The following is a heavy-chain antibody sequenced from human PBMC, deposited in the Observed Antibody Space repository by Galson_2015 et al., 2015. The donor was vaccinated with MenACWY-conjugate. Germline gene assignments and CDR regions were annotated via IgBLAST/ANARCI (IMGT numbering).Heavy chain of an antibody. Sequence: SLRLSCAASGFTFSSYAMSWVRQAPGKGLEWVSAISGSGGSTYYADSVKGRFTISRDNSKNTLYLQMNSLRAEDTAVYYCAKDWGIAVAGILPIDYWGQGTLVTVSS. J-gene: IGHJ4*02. CDR1: GFTFSSYA. CDR2: ISGSGGST. CDR3: AKDWGIAVAGILPIDY. D-gene: IGHD6-19*01. V-gene: IGHV3-23*01.